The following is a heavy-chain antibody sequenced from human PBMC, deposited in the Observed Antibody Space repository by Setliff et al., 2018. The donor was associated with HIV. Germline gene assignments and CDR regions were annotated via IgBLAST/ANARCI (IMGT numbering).Heavy chain of an antibody. V-gene: IGHV4-34*01. CDR1: GESFSGYY. J-gene: IGHJ4*02. D-gene: IGHD3-22*01. Sequence: NPSETLSLTCAVYGESFSGYYWTWIRQPPGKGLEWIGEVNHSGNTNYNPSLKSRVTISADTSKNQFSLKLTSVTAADTAVYYCARGTVITYFYDSSGSFDYWGQGTLVTVSS. CDR2: VNHSGNT. CDR3: ARGTVITYFYDSSGSFDY.